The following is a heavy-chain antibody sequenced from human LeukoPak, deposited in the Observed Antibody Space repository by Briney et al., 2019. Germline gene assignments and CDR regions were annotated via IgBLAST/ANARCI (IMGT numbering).Heavy chain of an antibody. V-gene: IGHV4-34*01. CDR3: ARGKRVWETKSGAFDI. J-gene: IGHJ3*02. CDR1: GGSFSGYY. CDR2: INHSGST. D-gene: IGHD1-26*01. Sequence: SETLSLTSAVYGGSFSGYYWSWIRQPPGKGLEWIGEINHSGSTHYNPSLKSRVTISVDTSKNQFSLKLSSVTAADTAVYYCARGKRVWETKSGAFDIWGQGTMVTVSS.